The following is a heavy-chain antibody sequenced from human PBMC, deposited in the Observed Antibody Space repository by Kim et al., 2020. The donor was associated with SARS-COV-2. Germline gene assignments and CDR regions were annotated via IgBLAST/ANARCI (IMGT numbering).Heavy chain of an antibody. V-gene: IGHV1-46*01. CDR3: ARDTYYYGSGEDV. Sequence: AKKFQGRVTMTRDTSTSTVYMELSSLRSEDTAVYYCARDTYYYGSGEDVWGQGTTVTVSS. D-gene: IGHD3-10*01. J-gene: IGHJ6*02.